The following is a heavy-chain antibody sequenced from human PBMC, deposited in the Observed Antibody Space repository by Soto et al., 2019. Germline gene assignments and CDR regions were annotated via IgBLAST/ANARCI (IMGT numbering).Heavy chain of an antibody. CDR2: IIPIFGTA. Sequence: SVKVSCKASGGTFSSYAISWVRQAPGQGLEWMGGIIPIFGTANYAQKFQGRVTITADESTSTAYMELSSLRSEDTAVYYCARASTDIVVVPAAARPYYYYYGMDVWGQGTTVTVSS. J-gene: IGHJ6*02. V-gene: IGHV1-69*13. CDR1: GGTFSSYA. CDR3: ARASTDIVVVPAAARPYYYYYGMDV. D-gene: IGHD2-2*01.